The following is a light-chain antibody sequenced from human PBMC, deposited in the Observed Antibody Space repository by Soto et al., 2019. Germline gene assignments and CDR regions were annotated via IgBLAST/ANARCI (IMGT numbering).Light chain of an antibody. Sequence: EIVLTQSPGTLSVSPGERPPLSCSASQSVTYNLAWYQQKPGQAPRLLIYGASTRATGIPARFSGSGSGTEFTLTISSLQSEDLGVYYCQQYKKWPPWTFGQGTKVDIK. V-gene: IGKV3-15*01. CDR3: QQYKKWPPWT. J-gene: IGKJ1*01. CDR2: GAS. CDR1: QSVTYN.